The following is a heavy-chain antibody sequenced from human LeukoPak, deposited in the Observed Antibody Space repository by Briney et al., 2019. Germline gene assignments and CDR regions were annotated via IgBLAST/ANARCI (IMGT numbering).Heavy chain of an antibody. CDR1: GFTFSDSW. D-gene: IGHD5-12*01. J-gene: IGHJ4*02. CDR2: INHSGST. CDR3: ARFSGYDSVDY. V-gene: IGHV4-34*01. Sequence: PGGSLRLSCAASGFTFSDSWMSWIRQPPGKGLEWIGEINHSGSTNYNPSLKSRVTISVDTSKNQFSLKLSSVTAADTAVYYCARFSGYDSVDYWGQGTLVTVSS.